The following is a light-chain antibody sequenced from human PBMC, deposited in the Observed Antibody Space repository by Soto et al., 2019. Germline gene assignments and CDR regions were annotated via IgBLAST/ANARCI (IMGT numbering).Light chain of an antibody. J-gene: IGKJ4*01. V-gene: IGKV1-39*01. Sequence: DIQMTQSPSSLSAYVGDRVTMTCRASQNIGVYLNCYQKKPGKAPKLLIHAASNLQSGVPSRFSGSGSGTDFTLTISSLQPEDFATYYCQQANSCPLTFGGGTKVDIK. CDR3: QQANSCPLT. CDR1: QNIGVY. CDR2: AAS.